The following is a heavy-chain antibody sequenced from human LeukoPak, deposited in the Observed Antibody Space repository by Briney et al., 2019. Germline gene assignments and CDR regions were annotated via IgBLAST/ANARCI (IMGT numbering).Heavy chain of an antibody. V-gene: IGHV1-69*04. CDR2: IIPILGIT. CDR1: GGTFSSYA. CDR3: ARDIGTMVRGSIDY. Sequence: SVKVSCKASGGTFSSYAISWVRQAPGQGLEWMGRIIPILGITNYAQKFQGRVTITADKSTSTAYMELSSLRSEDTAVYYCARDIGTMVRGSIDYWGQGTLVTVSS. J-gene: IGHJ4*02. D-gene: IGHD3-10*01.